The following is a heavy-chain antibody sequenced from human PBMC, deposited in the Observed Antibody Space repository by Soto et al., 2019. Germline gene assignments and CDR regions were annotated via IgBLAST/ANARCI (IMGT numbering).Heavy chain of an antibody. CDR1: GGTFSSYA. CDR3: ARGGRCSGGSCRLYNWFDP. Sequence: QVQLVQSGAEVKKPGSSVKVSCKASGGTFSSYAISWVRQAPGQGLEWMGGIIPIFGTANYAQKFQGRVTITADKSTSTAYMELSSLRSEDTAVDYCARGGRCSGGSCRLYNWFDPWGQGTLVTVSS. D-gene: IGHD2-15*01. CDR2: IIPIFGTA. V-gene: IGHV1-69*06. J-gene: IGHJ5*02.